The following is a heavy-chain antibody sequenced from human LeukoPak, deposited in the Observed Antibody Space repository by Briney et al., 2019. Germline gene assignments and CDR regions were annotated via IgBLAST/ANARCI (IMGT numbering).Heavy chain of an antibody. CDR3: ARRSVVSPTAIETWFDS. J-gene: IGHJ5*01. Sequence: SETLSLTCAVSGASVSSSNYFWGWIRQPPGEGPEWLGSISHIGATYYNPSLKSRVTISLDTSKNQFTLTVTSVTVADTALYFCARRSVVSPTAIETWFDSWGQGTLVTVSS. V-gene: IGHV4-39*06. D-gene: IGHD2-21*02. CDR2: ISHIGAT. CDR1: GASVSSSNYF.